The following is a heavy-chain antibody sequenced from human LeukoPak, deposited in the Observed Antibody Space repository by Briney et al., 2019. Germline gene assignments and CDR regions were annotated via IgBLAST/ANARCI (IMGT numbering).Heavy chain of an antibody. J-gene: IGHJ4*02. D-gene: IGHD3-10*01. CDR2: IYSGGTT. V-gene: IGHV3-66*01. CDR1: GFTVSRNY. CDR3: ASAVLVRGVKNFDY. Sequence: GGSLRLSCAASGFTVSRNYMSWVRQAPGKGLVWVSVIYSGGTTYYADSVKGRFTISRDNSKNTLYLQMNSLRVEDTAVYYCASAVLVRGVKNFDYWGQGTLVTVS.